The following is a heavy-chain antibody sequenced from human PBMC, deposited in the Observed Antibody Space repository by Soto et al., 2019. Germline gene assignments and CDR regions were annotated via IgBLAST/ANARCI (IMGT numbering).Heavy chain of an antibody. Sequence: KTSETLSLTCAVYGGSFSGYYWSWVRQPPGKGLEWIGEINHSGSTNYNPSLKSRVTISVDTSKNQSSLKLSSVTAADTAVYYCAGRWDYYDSSGPIDYWGQGTLVTVSS. J-gene: IGHJ4*02. V-gene: IGHV4-34*01. D-gene: IGHD3-22*01. CDR3: AGRWDYYDSSGPIDY. CDR2: INHSGST. CDR1: GGSFSGYY.